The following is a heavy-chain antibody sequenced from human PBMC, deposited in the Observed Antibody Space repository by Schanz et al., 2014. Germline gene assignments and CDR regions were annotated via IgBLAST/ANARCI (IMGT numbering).Heavy chain of an antibody. J-gene: IGHJ4*02. CDR2: MYHSGSS. V-gene: IGHV4-61*01. CDR1: GGSISSSSHF. D-gene: IGHD2-8*02. CDR3: ARVGGGILTSWYSLDS. Sequence: QLQLQESGPGLVKPSETLSLTCTVSGGSISSSSHFWSWIRQPPGKGLEWIGYMYHSGSSNYNPSLKSRVTISVDTSKNQFSLKMTSLTAADTAVYFCARVGGGILTSWYSLDSWGQGTLVTVSS.